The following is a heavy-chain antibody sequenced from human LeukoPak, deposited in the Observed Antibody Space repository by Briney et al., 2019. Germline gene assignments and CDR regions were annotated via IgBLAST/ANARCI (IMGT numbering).Heavy chain of an antibody. CDR1: GGSISGYY. V-gene: IGHV4-38-2*02. D-gene: IGHD6-13*01. CDR3: ARDSPRIAADNGYMDV. Sequence: DPSQTLSLTCTVAGGSISGYYWTWIRQPPGKGLEWIGRIYHSRSTYYNPSLKSRVTISVDTSKNQCSLKLSSVTAADTAVYYCARDSPRIAADNGYMDVWGKGTTVTVSS. CDR2: IYHSRST. J-gene: IGHJ6*03.